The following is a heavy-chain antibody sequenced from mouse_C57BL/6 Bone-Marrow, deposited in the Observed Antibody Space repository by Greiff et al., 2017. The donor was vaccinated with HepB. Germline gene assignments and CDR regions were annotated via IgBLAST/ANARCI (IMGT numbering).Heavy chain of an antibody. V-gene: IGHV2-2*01. J-gene: IGHJ3*01. CDR1: GFSLTSYG. Sequence: VKLMESGPGLVQPSQSLSITCTVSGFSLTSYGVHWVRQSPGKGLVWLGVIWSGGSTDYNAAFISRLSISKDTSKSQVFFKMNSLQADDTAIYYCASRIYDGYYVPFAYWGQGTLVTVSA. D-gene: IGHD2-3*01. CDR2: IWSGGST. CDR3: ASRIYDGYYVPFAY.